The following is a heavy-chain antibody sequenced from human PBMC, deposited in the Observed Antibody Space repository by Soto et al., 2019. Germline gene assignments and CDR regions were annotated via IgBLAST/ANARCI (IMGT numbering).Heavy chain of an antibody. J-gene: IGHJ4*02. CDR2: ISYDGSNK. CDR1: GFTFSSYG. V-gene: IGHV3-30*18. D-gene: IGHD2-21*02. Sequence: QVQLVESGGGVVQPGRSLRLSCAASGFTFSSYGMHWVRQAPGKGLEWVAVISYDGSNKYYADSVKGRFTISRDNSNNTLYLQMNSLRAEDTAVYYCAKQFRYGGNSGRAFDYWGQGTLVTVSS. CDR3: AKQFRYGGNSGRAFDY.